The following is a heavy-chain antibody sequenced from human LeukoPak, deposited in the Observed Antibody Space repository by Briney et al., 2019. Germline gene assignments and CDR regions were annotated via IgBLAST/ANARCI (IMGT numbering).Heavy chain of an antibody. V-gene: IGHV3-53*01. CDR2: IYSGGST. CDR3: ARDGIAARDYYYYMDV. J-gene: IGHJ6*03. CDR1: GFTFSGNG. Sequence: GGSLRLSCAASGFTFSGNGMHWVRQAPGKGLEWVSVIYSGGSTYYADSVKGRFTISRDNSKNTLYLQMNSLRAEDTAVYYCARDGIAARDYYYYMDVWGKGTTVTVSS. D-gene: IGHD6-6*01.